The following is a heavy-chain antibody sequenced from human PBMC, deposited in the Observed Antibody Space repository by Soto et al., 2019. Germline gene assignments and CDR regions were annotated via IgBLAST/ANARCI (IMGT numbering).Heavy chain of an antibody. CDR2: MYYGVNT. D-gene: IGHD2-15*01. V-gene: IGHV4-39*01. J-gene: IGHJ4*02. CDR1: GCSISSSNNF. CDR3: TRLRHCSGDSCCHDY. Sequence: PSETLSLTCSVSGCSISSSNNFWGWVRQPPGMGLEWIGFMYYGVNTYYNWSLKSRVTISVDTSKNQLSLKLSSVTATDTAVYYCTRLRHCSGDSCCHDYWGQGILVTVSS.